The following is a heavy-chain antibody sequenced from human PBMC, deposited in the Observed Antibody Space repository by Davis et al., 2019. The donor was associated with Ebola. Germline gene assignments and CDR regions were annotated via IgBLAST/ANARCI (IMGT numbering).Heavy chain of an antibody. CDR3: AKDSSSWAYYDSAGYPFDH. CDR2: LSAYTCHL. CDR1: GYTFTSYG. J-gene: IGHJ4*02. V-gene: IGHV1-18*01. D-gene: IGHD6-13*01. Sequence: AASVKVSCKTSGYTFTSYGISWLXXXXXXXXXXXXXLSAYTCHLTYSQKFEGRVTMTTDTSTNTGYMELRSLKSDDTAMYYCAKDSSSWAYYDSAGYPFDHWGQGTLVTVSS.